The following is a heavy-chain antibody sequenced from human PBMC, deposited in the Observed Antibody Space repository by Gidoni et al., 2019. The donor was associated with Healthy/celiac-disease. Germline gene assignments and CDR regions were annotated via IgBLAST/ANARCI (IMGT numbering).Heavy chain of an antibody. CDR1: GFTFDDYA. D-gene: IGHD6-13*01. CDR3: AKDIVRQLVRPDH. V-gene: IGHV3-9*01. J-gene: IGHJ4*02. CDR2: ISWNSGSI. Sequence: EVQLVESGGGLVQPGRSLRLSCAASGFTFDDYAMHWVRQAPGKGLEWVSGISWNSGSIGYADSVKGRFTISRDNAKNSLYLQMNSLRAEDTALYYCAKDIVRQLVRPDHWGQGTLVTVSS.